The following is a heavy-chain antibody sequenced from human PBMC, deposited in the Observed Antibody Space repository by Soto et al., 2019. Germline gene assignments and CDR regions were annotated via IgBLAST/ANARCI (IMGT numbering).Heavy chain of an antibody. V-gene: IGHV4-31*03. Sequence: QVQLQESGPGLVKPSQTLSLTCTVSGGSISSGGYYWSWIRQHPGKGLEWIWYIYYSGSTYYNPSLKSGITTSVDTSKNPFSLKLSSVPAADTDVYYCASARTVSGSGWYYFDYWGPGTRVTVSS. CDR2: IYYSGST. D-gene: IGHD6-19*01. CDR3: ASARTVSGSGWYYFDY. CDR1: GGSISSGGYY. J-gene: IGHJ4*02.